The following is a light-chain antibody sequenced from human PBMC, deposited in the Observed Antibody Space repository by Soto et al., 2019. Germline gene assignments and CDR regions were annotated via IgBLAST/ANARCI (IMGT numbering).Light chain of an antibody. V-gene: IGLV2-14*01. CDR2: GVT. Sequence: HSALTQPASVSGSPGQSITISCTGNSSDVGGYNYVSWYQQHPGIAPKLLIYGVTNRPSGVSTRFSGSKSGNTASLTISGLQAEDEADYHCSSYTSASTLLYLFGTGTTLTVL. CDR3: SSYTSASTLLYL. J-gene: IGLJ1*01. CDR1: SSDVGGYNY.